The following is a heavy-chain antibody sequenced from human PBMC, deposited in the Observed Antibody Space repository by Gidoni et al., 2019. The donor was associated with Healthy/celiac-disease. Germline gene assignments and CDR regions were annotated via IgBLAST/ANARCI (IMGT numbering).Heavy chain of an antibody. CDR3: TSQPEY. CDR2: IRSKANSYAT. CDR1: GFTFSGSA. J-gene: IGHJ4*02. Sequence: EVQLVESGGGFVQPGVSLKLSCAASGFTFSGSAMHGVRQASGKGLEWVGRIRSKANSYATAYAASVKGRFTISRDDSKNTAYLQMNSLKTEDTAVYYCTSQPEYWGQGTLVTVSS. V-gene: IGHV3-73*01.